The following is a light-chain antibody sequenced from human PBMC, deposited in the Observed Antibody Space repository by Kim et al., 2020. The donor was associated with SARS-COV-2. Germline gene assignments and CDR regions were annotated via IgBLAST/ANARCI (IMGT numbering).Light chain of an antibody. Sequence: SGSPGQTASITCSGDKLGDKYACWYQQKPGQSPVLVIYQDIKRPSGIPERFSGSNSGNTATLTISGTQAMDEADYYCQAWDSSPVVFGGGTQLTVL. CDR2: QDI. V-gene: IGLV3-1*01. CDR1: KLGDKY. J-gene: IGLJ2*01. CDR3: QAWDSSPVV.